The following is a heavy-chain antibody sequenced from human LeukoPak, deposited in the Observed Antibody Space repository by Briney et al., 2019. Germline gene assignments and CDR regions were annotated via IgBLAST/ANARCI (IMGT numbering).Heavy chain of an antibody. CDR2: ISYDGSNK. J-gene: IGHJ4*02. CDR1: GFTFSSYG. Sequence: GGSLRLSCAASGFTFSSYGMHWVRQAPGKGLEWVAVISYDGSNKYYADSVKGRFTISRDNSKNTLYLQMNSLRAEDTAVYYCARDIVSGSGSLDYWGQGTPVTVSS. V-gene: IGHV3-30*03. CDR3: ARDIVSGSGSLDY. D-gene: IGHD3-10*01.